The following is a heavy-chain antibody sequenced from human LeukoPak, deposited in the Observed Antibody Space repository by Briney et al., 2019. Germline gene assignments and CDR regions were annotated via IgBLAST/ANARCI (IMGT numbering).Heavy chain of an antibody. Sequence: SETLSLTCTVSGGSISSYYWSWIRQPPGKGLEWIGYIHYSGSTNYNPSLKSRVTISVDTSKNQFSLKLSSVTAADTAVYYCARAAINPPYNFDYWGQGTLVTVSS. V-gene: IGHV4-59*01. D-gene: IGHD2-2*01. CDR1: GGSISSYY. CDR2: IHYSGST. CDR3: ARAAINPPYNFDY. J-gene: IGHJ4*02.